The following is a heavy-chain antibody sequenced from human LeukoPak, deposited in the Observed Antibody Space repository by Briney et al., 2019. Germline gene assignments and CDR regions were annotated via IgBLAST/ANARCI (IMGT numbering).Heavy chain of an antibody. V-gene: IGHV3-48*03. D-gene: IGHD6-6*01. CDR3: ASRAARRSY. CDR2: ISSSGSTI. Sequence: GGSLRLSCAASGFTFSSYEMNWVRQAPGKGLAWVSYISSSGSTIYYADSVKGRFTISRDNAKNSLYLQMNSLRAEDTAVYYCASRAARRSYWGQGTLVTVSS. CDR1: GFTFSSYE. J-gene: IGHJ4*02.